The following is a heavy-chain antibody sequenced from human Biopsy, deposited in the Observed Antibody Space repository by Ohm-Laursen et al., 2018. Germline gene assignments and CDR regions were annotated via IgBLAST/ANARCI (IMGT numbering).Heavy chain of an antibody. J-gene: IGHJ2*01. CDR2: IYFTGRT. CDR3: ASAGYNPDWNFDL. CDR1: GGPIDSYY. V-gene: IGHV4-59*12. D-gene: IGHD5-24*01. Sequence: PSQTLSLTCTVSGGPIDSYYWSWIRQPPGKALEWIGYIYFTGRTSYNPSLKSRVTMSFNTSKKQFSLGLSSVTAADTAVYYCASAGYNPDWNFDLWGRGTRVTVSS.